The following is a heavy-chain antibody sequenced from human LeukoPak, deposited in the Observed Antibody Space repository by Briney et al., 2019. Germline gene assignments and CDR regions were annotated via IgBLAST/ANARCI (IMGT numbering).Heavy chain of an antibody. CDR2: MNPNSGNT. D-gene: IGHD6-13*01. Sequence: GASVKVSCKASGYTFTSYDINWVRQATGQGLEWMGWMNPNSGNTGYAQKFQGRVTMTRNTSISTAYMELSSLRSEDTDVYYCARGIAAAEVWFNPWGQGTLVTVSS. J-gene: IGHJ5*02. V-gene: IGHV1-8*01. CDR1: GYTFTSYD. CDR3: ARGIAAAEVWFNP.